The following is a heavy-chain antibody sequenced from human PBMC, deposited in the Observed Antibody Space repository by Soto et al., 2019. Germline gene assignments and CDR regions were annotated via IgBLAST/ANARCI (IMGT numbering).Heavy chain of an antibody. V-gene: IGHV4-59*01. CDR2: IYYSGST. CDR1: GGSISSYY. J-gene: IGHJ5*02. CDR3: ARERYSSGWLDWWFDP. Sequence: QVQLQESGPGLVKPSETLSLTCTVSGGSISSYYWSWIRQPPGKGLEWIGYIYYSGSTNYNPSLKSRVTISVDTSKNQFYLKLSSVTAADTAVYYCARERYSSGWLDWWFDPLGQGTLVTVSS. D-gene: IGHD6-19*01.